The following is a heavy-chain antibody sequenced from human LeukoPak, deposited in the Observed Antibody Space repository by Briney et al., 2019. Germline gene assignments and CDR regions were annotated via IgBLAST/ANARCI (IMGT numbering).Heavy chain of an antibody. V-gene: IGHV4-59*01. Sequence: SETLSLTCTVSGGSISSYYWSWIRQPPGKGLEWIGYIYYSGSTNYNPSLKSRVTISVDTSKNQFSLKLSSVTAADTAVYYCARDGDSSSWAFDYWGQGTLVTVSS. D-gene: IGHD6-13*01. CDR1: GGSISSYY. CDR3: ARDGDSSSWAFDY. J-gene: IGHJ4*02. CDR2: IYYSGST.